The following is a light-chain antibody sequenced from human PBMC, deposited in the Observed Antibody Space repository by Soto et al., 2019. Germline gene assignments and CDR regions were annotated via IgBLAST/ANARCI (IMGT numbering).Light chain of an antibody. J-gene: IGKJ4*01. CDR1: QGISDY. CDR3: QQFNAYPLT. CDR2: GAF. V-gene: IGKV1-9*01. Sequence: DIQLTQSPSFLSASVGARVTISCRASQGISDYLAWYQQKPGKAPKLLIYGAFTLQSGVPSRFSGSASGTEFTLTISSLQPEDFATYVCQQFNAYPLTFGGGTKLEIK.